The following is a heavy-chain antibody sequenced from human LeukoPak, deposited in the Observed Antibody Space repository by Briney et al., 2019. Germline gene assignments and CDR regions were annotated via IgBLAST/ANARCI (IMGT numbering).Heavy chain of an antibody. D-gene: IGHD1-14*01. J-gene: IGHJ4*02. Sequence: PSETLSLTCPVSGGSISSYYWIWIRQPPAKGLEWIGYIYYSGSTNYNPSLKSRVTISVDTSKNQFSLKLSSVTAADTAVYYCAREPAYWGQGTLVTVSS. V-gene: IGHV4-59*01. CDR1: GGSISSYY. CDR3: AREPAY. CDR2: IYYSGST.